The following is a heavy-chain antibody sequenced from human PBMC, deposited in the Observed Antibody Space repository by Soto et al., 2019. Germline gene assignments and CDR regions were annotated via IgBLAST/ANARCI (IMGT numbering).Heavy chain of an antibody. J-gene: IGHJ3*01. CDR2: INPNSGDT. CDR3: ARKSYYDSSGYYYVYDAFDL. Sequence: ASVKVSVKASGSTFTDNHFHWGRQAPGQGLEWMGWINPNSGDTKYAQQFQGRVTMTRDTSITTAYMELRRLRSDDTAVYYCARKSYYDSSGYYYVYDAFDLWGQGTMVTVSS. CDR1: GSTFTDNH. V-gene: IGHV1-2*02. D-gene: IGHD3-22*01.